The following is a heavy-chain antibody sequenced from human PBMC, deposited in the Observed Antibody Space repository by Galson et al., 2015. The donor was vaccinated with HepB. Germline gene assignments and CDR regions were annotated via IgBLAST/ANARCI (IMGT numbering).Heavy chain of an antibody. D-gene: IGHD2-21*02. V-gene: IGHV3-30*18. Sequence: SLRLSCAASGFTFSSYGMHWVRQAPGKGLEWVAVISYDGSNKYYADSVKGRFTISRDNSKNTLYLQMNSLRAEDTAVYYCAKSLGGGDCLDYWGQGTLVTVSS. CDR3: AKSLGGGDCLDY. J-gene: IGHJ4*02. CDR1: GFTFSSYG. CDR2: ISYDGSNK.